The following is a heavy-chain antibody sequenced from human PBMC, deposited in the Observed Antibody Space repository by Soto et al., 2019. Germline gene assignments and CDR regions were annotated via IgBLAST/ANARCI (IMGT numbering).Heavy chain of an antibody. J-gene: IGHJ3*02. CDR1: GGSINSTFYY. CDR2: IYYSGDT. Sequence: QLQLQESGPGLVKPSETLSLTCTVSGGSINSTFYYWGWIRQPPGKGLEWIASIYYSGDTYYNPSLESRVTMSVDTSNNQFSLKLRSVTASDTAVYYCATRQSPWDGFDIWGQGTMVTISS. CDR3: ATRQSPWDGFDI. V-gene: IGHV4-39*01.